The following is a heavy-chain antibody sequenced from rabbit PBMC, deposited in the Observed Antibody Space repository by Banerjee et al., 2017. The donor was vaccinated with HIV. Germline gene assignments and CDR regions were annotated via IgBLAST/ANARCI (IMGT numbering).Heavy chain of an antibody. CDR1: EFSFSSGYD. CDR2: INTSSGNT. V-gene: IGHV1S45*01. D-gene: IGHD6-1*01. Sequence: QEQLEESGGDLVKPEGSLTLTCKASEFSFSSGYDMCWVRQAPGKGLEWIACINTSSGNTVYASWAKGRFTISKTSSTTVTLQMTSLTAADTATYFCARTYTYDYTGNAYAFSLWGQGTLVTVS. CDR3: ARTYTYDYTGNAYAFSL. J-gene: IGHJ4*01.